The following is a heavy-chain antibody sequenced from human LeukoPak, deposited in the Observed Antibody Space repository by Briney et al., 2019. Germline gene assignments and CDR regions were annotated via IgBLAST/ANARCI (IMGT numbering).Heavy chain of an antibody. J-gene: IGHJ4*02. CDR1: GFTFSSYG. Sequence: GRSLRLSCAASGFTFSSYGMNWVRQVPGTGLEWVANIGPDGTGKNYGDSVKGRFTISRDNVRNSLYLQMDSLRAEDTAVYYCAREDGKFDYWGQGALVTVSS. CDR2: IGPDGTGK. CDR3: AREDGKFDY. V-gene: IGHV3-7*01.